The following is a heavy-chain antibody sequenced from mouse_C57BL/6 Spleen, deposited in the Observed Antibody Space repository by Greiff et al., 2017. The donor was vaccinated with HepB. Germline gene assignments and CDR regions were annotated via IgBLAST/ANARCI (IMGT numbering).Heavy chain of an antibody. J-gene: IGHJ3*01. CDR1: GFNIKDYY. Sequence: EVQLQQSGAELVRPGASVKLSCTASGFNIKDYYMHWVKQRPEQGLEWIGRIDPEDGDTEYAPKFQGKATMTADTSSNTAYLQLSSLTSEETAVYYCTTDYYGSSYWFAYWGQGTLVTVSA. D-gene: IGHD1-1*01. V-gene: IGHV14-1*01. CDR2: IDPEDGDT. CDR3: TTDYYGSSYWFAY.